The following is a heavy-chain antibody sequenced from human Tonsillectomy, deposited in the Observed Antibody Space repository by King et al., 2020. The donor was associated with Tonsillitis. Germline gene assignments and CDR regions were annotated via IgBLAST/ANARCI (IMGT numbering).Heavy chain of an antibody. Sequence: LQLQESGPGLVKPSETLSLTCTVSGGSISSSSYYWGWICQPPGKGLEWIGSIYYSGSTYYNPSLKSRVTISVDTSKNQFSLKLSSVTAADTAVYYCARVYDSSGYYSTGFDYWGQGTLVTVSS. D-gene: IGHD3-22*01. CDR1: GGSISSSSYY. J-gene: IGHJ4*02. V-gene: IGHV4-39*07. CDR3: ARVYDSSGYYSTGFDY. CDR2: IYYSGST.